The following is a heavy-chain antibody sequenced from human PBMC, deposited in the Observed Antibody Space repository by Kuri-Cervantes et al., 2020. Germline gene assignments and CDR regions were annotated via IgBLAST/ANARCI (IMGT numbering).Heavy chain of an antibody. Sequence: GSLRLSCAASGFTFSSYEMNWIRQPPGKGLEWIGEINHSGSTNYNPSLKSRVTISVDTSKNQFSLKLSSVTAADTAVYYCAAIAAAGIYYYYYYMDVWGKGTTVTVSS. J-gene: IGHJ6*03. CDR1: GFTFSSYE. CDR2: INHSGST. D-gene: IGHD6-13*01. V-gene: IGHV4-34*08. CDR3: AAIAAAGIYYYYYYMDV.